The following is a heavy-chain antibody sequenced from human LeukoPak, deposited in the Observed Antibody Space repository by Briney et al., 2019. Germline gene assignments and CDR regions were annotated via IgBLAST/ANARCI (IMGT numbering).Heavy chain of an antibody. J-gene: IGHJ4*02. V-gene: IGHV3-7*01. CDR3: VREGRSISVWCSGGSCYDFDY. CDR1: GFTFSSYW. Sequence: GGSLRLSCAASGFTFSSYWMCWVRQAPGKGLEWVANIKRDGSEKYYVDSVKGRFTISRDNAKNSLYLQMNSLRAEDTAVYYCVREGRSISVWCSGGSCYDFDYWGQGTLVTVSS. CDR2: IKRDGSEK. D-gene: IGHD2-15*01.